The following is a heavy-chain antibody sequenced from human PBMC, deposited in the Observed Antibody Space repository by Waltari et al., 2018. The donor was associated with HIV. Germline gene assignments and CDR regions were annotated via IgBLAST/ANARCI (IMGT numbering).Heavy chain of an antibody. CDR1: GGSFNDYY. J-gene: IGHJ4*02. D-gene: IGHD4-4*01. CDR3: ARGDDYSTAFDL. V-gene: IGHV4-34*01. Sequence: QVQLKQWGAGLLKPSETLSLTCDVFGGSFNDYYWTWIRQSPGKGLEWIGEINYSGRTTYNPSLRSRITISVDTSKKTFSLTLSSVTAPDTAVYYCARGDDYSTAFDLWGQGNLVTVSS. CDR2: INYSGRT.